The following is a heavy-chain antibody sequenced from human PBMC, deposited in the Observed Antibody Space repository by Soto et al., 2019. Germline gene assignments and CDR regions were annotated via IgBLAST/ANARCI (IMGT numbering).Heavy chain of an antibody. CDR2: ISTYDGNT. J-gene: IGHJ4*02. CDR1: GYTFPPYG. V-gene: IGHV1-18*01. D-gene: IGHD2-15*01. CDR3: ARDRGRSCIGGTCPFDY. Sequence: ASMQVSRKSSGYTFPPYGSTWVRQAPVKVLEWMGWISTYDGNTYYAQKLQGRVTMTKDTSTSTAYMELRSLRSDDTAVYYCARDRGRSCIGGTCPFDYWGQGNLVTVSA.